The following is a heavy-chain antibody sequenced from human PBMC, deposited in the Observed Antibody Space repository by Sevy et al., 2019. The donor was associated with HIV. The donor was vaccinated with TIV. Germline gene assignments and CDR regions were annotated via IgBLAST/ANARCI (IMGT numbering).Heavy chain of an antibody. CDR2: ISYDGSNK. CDR1: GFTFSSYG. D-gene: IGHD2-15*01. V-gene: IGHV3-30*18. Sequence: GGSLRLSCAASGFTFSSYGMHWVRQAPGKGLEWVAVISYDGSNKYYADSVKGRFTISRDNSKNTLYLQMNSLGTEDTAVYYWSNVGQRSVGYCSGGSCYTTHNWFDPWGQGTLVTVSS. J-gene: IGHJ5*02. CDR3: SNVGQRSVGYCSGGSCYTTHNWFDP.